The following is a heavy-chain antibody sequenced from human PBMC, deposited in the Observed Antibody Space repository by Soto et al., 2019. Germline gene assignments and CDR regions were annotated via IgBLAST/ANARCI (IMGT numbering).Heavy chain of an antibody. D-gene: IGHD3-10*01. CDR1: GGTLSIYA. J-gene: IGHJ6*02. CDR2: ILPSLGTA. CDR3: ARGGSPRRGPTYYYYGLDV. Sequence: QVQLVQSGAEVKKPGSSVKVACKASGGTLSIYALSGGGKAPGQGPEGWGGILPSLGTANYAQKFQDRVTITADKSTSTAYMELSSLRSEDTAIYYCARGGSPRRGPTYYYYGLDVWGQGTTVTVSS. V-gene: IGHV1-69*06.